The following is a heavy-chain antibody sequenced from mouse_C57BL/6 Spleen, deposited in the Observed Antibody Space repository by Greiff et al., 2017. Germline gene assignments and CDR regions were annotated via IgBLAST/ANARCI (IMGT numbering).Heavy chain of an antibody. D-gene: IGHD2-4*01. V-gene: IGHV5-6*02. Sequence: DVMLVESGGDLVKPGGSLKLSCAASGFTFSSYGMSWVRQTPDKRLEWVATISSGGSYTYYPDSVKGRFTISRDNAKNTLYLQRSSLKSEDTAMYYCARHEDYYYAMDYWGQGTSVTVSS. CDR3: ARHEDYYYAMDY. CDR2: ISSGGSYT. J-gene: IGHJ4*01. CDR1: GFTFSSYG.